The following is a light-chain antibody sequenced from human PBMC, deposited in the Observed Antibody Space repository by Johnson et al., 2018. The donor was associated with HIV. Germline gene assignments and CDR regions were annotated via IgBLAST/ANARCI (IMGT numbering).Light chain of an antibody. CDR3: GTWDSRLSAYV. Sequence: QSVLTQPPSVSAAPGQKVTISCSGSSSNIGNNYVSWYQQLPGTAPKLLIYENNKRPSGIPDRFSGSRSGTSATLDITGLQTGDDADYSCGTWDSRLSAYVFGTATKVTVL. J-gene: IGLJ1*01. CDR1: SSNIGNNY. V-gene: IGLV1-51*02. CDR2: ENN.